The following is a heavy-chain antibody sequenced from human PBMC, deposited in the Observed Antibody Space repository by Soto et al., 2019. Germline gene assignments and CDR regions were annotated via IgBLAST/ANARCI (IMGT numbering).Heavy chain of an antibody. CDR2: IIPIFGTA. CDR3: ATEGDGSGSYCYGMDV. CDR1: GGTFSSYA. V-gene: IGHV1-69*12. J-gene: IGHJ6*02. D-gene: IGHD3-22*01. Sequence: QVQLVQSGAEVKKPGSSVKVSCKASGGTFSSYAITWVRQAPGQGLEWMGGIIPIFGTANYAQKFQGRVTITADESTSTAYMQLSSLRSEDTAVYYCATEGDGSGSYCYGMDVWGQGTTVTVSS.